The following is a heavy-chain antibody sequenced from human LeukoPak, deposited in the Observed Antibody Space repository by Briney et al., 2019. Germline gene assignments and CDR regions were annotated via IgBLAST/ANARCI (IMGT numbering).Heavy chain of an antibody. J-gene: IGHJ4*02. CDR1: GFTFSRYA. V-gene: IGHV3-23*01. D-gene: IGHD5/OR15-5a*01. CDR2: ISGSGGTT. Sequence: GRSLRLSCAASGFTFSRYAMSWVRQAPGKGLEWVSAISGSGGTTYYADSVKGRFTISRDYSENTLHLQMNSLRADDTAVYYCAKGPHHDPLHYFDYWGQGTLVTVSS. CDR3: AKGPHHDPLHYFDY.